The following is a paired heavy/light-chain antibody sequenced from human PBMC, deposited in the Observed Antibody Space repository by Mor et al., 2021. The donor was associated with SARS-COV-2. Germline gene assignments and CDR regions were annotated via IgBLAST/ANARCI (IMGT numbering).Light chain of an antibody. CDR1: ALPKKY. CDR2: EDS. Sequence: SYELTQPPSVSVSPGQTARITCSGDALPKKYAYWYQQKSGQAPVLVIYEDSKRPSGIPERFSGSSSGTMATLTISGAQVEDEADYYCYSTDSISRVFGGGTKLTVL. J-gene: IGLJ2*01. V-gene: IGLV3-10*01. CDR3: YSTDSISRV.
Heavy chain of an antibody. V-gene: IGHV3-48*04. D-gene: IGHD2-15*01. CDR3: ARDLGVVAATWRGRLHSGGDY. J-gene: IGHJ4*02. CDR2: ISSSSSTI. CDR1: GFTFSSYS. Sequence: EVQLVESGGGLVQPGGSLRLSCAASGFTFSSYSMNWVRQAPGKGLEWVSYISSSSSTIYYADSVKGRFTISRDNAKNSLYLQMNSLRAEDTAVYYCARDLGVVAATWRGRLHSGGDYWGQGTLVTVSS.